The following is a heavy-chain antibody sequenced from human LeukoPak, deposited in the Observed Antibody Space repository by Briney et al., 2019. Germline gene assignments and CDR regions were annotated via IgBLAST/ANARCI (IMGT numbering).Heavy chain of an antibody. CDR2: ISASGGTT. CDR1: GFTFSNSA. CDR3: AKDS. Sequence: GGSLRLSCAVSGFTFSNSAMSWVRQAPGKGLEWVSAISASGGTTYYADSVKGRFTISRDNSKNTLYLQTNSLRVEDTAVYYCAKDSWGQGTLVTVSS. J-gene: IGHJ5*02. V-gene: IGHV3-23*01.